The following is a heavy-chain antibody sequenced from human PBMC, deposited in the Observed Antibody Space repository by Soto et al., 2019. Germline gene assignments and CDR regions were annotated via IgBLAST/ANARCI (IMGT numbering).Heavy chain of an antibody. CDR3: TRGSYGYGYDY. D-gene: IGHD5-18*01. CDR2: IRSKACGGTT. V-gene: IGHV3-49*03. J-gene: IGHJ4*02. CDR1: GFTFGYYA. Sequence: PGGSLRLSCTASGFTFGYYAMSWFRQAPGKGLEWVGFIRSKACGGTTEYAASVKGRFTISRDDSKSIAYLQMNSLKTEDTAVYYCTRGSYGYGYDYWGQGTLVTVSS.